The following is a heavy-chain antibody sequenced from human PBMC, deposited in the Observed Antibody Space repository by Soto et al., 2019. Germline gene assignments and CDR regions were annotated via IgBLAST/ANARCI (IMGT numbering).Heavy chain of an antibody. J-gene: IGHJ4*02. CDR2: LIPILGLA. CDR1: GGTFTNYT. Sequence: QVQLVQSGAEVKKPGSSVKVYCKASGGTFTNYTITWVRQAPGQGLEWMGRLIPILGLANYAQKFRGRVTMTADKSTTTGYLELRSLTSEDTAMYYCAKFKLGEDYWGQGTLVTVSS. V-gene: IGHV1-69*02. D-gene: IGHD3-16*01. CDR3: AKFKLGEDY.